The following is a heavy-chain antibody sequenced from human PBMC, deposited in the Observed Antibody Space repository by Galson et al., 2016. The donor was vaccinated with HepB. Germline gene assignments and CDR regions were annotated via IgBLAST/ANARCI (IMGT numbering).Heavy chain of an antibody. V-gene: IGHV1-3*01. CDR2: INAGNGNT. J-gene: IGHJ6*02. CDR1: GYTFTSYA. CDR3: ATSGGTYYYYGMDV. D-gene: IGHD3-16*01. Sequence: SVKVSCKASGYTFTSYAVHRVRQAPGQRLEWMGWINAGNGNTKYSQKFQGRVTITRDTSASTAYMELSSLRPEDTAVYYCATSGGTYYYYGMDVWGQGTTVTVSS.